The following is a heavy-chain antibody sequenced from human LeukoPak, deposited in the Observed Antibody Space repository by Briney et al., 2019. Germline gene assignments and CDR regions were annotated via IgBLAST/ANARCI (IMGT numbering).Heavy chain of an antibody. CDR3: ARESVTTVTNDAFDI. J-gene: IGHJ3*02. CDR1: GFTFSSYW. D-gene: IGHD4-17*01. V-gene: IGHV3-74*01. CDR2: INSDGSST. Sequence: GGSLRLSCAASGFTFSSYWMHWVRQAPGKGLVWVSRINSDGSSTSYADSMKGRFTISRDNAKNTLYLQMNSLRAEDTAVYYCARESVTTVTNDAFDIWGQGTMVTVSS.